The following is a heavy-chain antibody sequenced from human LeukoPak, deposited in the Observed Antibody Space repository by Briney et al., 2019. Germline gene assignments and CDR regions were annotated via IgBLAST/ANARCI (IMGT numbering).Heavy chain of an antibody. Sequence: ASVTVSCKASGGTFSSYAISWVRQAPGQGLEWMGGIIPIFGTANYAQKFQGRVTITADESTSTAYMELSSLRSEDTAVYYCARDRGGYSGYDPHWFDPWGQGTLVTVSS. J-gene: IGHJ5*02. D-gene: IGHD5-12*01. CDR2: IIPIFGTA. V-gene: IGHV1-69*13. CDR3: ARDRGGYSGYDPHWFDP. CDR1: GGTFSSYA.